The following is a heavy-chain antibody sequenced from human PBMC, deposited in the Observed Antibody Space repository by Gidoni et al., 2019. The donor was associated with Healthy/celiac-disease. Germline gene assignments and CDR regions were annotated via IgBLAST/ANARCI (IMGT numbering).Heavy chain of an antibody. D-gene: IGHD3-22*01. Sequence: QVQLVESGGGVVQPGRSLRLSCAASGFTFSRYAMHWVRQAPGKGLEWVAVISYDGSNKYYADSVKGRFTISRDNSKNTLYLQMNSLRAEDTAVYYCARDQGDSSGYYLYYFDYWGQGTLVTVSS. CDR2: ISYDGSNK. V-gene: IGHV3-30-3*01. J-gene: IGHJ4*02. CDR1: GFTFSRYA. CDR3: ARDQGDSSGYYLYYFDY.